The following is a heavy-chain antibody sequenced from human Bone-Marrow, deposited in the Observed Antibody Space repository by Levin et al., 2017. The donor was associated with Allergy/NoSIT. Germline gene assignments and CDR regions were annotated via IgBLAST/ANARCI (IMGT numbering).Heavy chain of an antibody. CDR3: ARDRATVHFDY. J-gene: IGHJ4*02. V-gene: IGHV7-4-1*02. Sequence: GESLKISCKTSGYTFSSHSINWVRQAPGQGFEYMGYISTITANPTYARGFTGRFVFSLDTSVTTAYLQITGLKTEDTAVYYCARDRATVHFDYWGQGTLVTVAS. D-gene: IGHD4-11*01. CDR1: GYTFSSHS. CDR2: ISTITANP.